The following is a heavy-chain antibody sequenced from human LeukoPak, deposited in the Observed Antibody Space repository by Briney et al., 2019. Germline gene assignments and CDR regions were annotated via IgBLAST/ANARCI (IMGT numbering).Heavy chain of an antibody. J-gene: IGHJ4*02. CDR3: ARGLSTYARGSDY. CDR1: GYTFTGYY. D-gene: IGHD3-16*01. V-gene: IGHV1-2*02. Sequence: ASVKVSCKASGYTFTGYYMHWVRQAPGQGLEWMGWINPNSGGTHYAQKFQGRVTMTRDTSISTAYMELSRLRSDDTAVYYCARGLSTYARGSDYWGQGTLVTVSS. CDR2: INPNSGGT.